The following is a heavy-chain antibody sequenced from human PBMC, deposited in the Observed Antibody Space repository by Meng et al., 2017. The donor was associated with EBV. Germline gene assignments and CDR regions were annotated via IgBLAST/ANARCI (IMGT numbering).Heavy chain of an antibody. D-gene: IGHD3-9*01. CDR3: ARRLRYFDWLSGAFDI. Sequence: QGQLVQSGAEVKKPGAPVKVSCKASGYTFTSYGISWVRQAPGQGLEWMGWISAYNGNTNYAQKLQGRVTMTTDTSTSTAYMELRSLRSDDTAVYYCARRLRYFDWLSGAFDIWGQGTMVTVSS. V-gene: IGHV1-18*01. CDR1: GYTFTSYG. CDR2: ISAYNGNT. J-gene: IGHJ3*02.